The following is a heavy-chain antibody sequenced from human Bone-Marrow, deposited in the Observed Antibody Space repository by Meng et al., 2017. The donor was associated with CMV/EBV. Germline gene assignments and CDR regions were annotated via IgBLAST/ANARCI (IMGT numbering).Heavy chain of an antibody. Sequence: QGQLVQPGAEVKKHGASVKVSCKASGYTFTSYGISWVRQAPGQGLEWMGWSSAYNGNTNYAQKLQGRVTMTTDTSTSTAYMELRSLRSDDTAVYYCARDPPLLEYGPPFDLWGRGTLVTVSS. CDR2: SSAYNGNT. CDR3: ARDPPLLEYGPPFDL. D-gene: IGHD4-17*01. J-gene: IGHJ2*01. V-gene: IGHV1-18*01. CDR1: GYTFTSYG.